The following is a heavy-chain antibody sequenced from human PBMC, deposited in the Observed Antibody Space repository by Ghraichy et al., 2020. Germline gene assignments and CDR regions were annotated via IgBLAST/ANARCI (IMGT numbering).Heavy chain of an antibody. J-gene: IGHJ4*02. CDR3: ARGKVKGRFGVVIKSLDY. CDR2: MNPNSGNT. V-gene: IGHV1-8*01. Sequence: ASVKVSCKASGYTFTSYDINWVRQATGQGLEWMGWMNPNSGNTGYAQKFQGRVTMTRNTSISTAYMELSSLRSEDTAVYYCARGKVKGRFGVVIKSLDYWGQGTLVTVSS. CDR1: GYTFTSYD. D-gene: IGHD3-3*01.